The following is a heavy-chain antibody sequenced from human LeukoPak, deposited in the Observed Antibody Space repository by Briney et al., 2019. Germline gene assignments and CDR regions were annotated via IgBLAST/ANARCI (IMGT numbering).Heavy chain of an antibody. V-gene: IGHV4-59*01. CDR1: GGSINSYY. Sequence: PSETLSLTCTVSGGSINSYYWSWIRQPPGKGLEWIGYIYYSGSTNYNPSLKSRVTISVDTSKNQFSLKLSSVTAADTAVYYCASGYTYGWYYFDYWGQGTLVTVSS. J-gene: IGHJ4*02. CDR2: IYYSGST. D-gene: IGHD5-18*01. CDR3: ASGYTYGWYYFDY.